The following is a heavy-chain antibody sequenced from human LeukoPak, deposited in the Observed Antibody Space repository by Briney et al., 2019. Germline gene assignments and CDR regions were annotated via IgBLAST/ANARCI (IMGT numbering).Heavy chain of an antibody. D-gene: IGHD6-19*01. CDR1: GGSISSYY. J-gene: IGHJ3*02. CDR2: IYYSGST. V-gene: IGHV4-59*01. CDR3: ARSSGQWLARRYAFDI. Sequence: SETLSLTCTVSGGSISSYYWSWLRQPPGKGLEWIGYIYYSGSTNYNPSLKSRVTISVDTSKNQFSLKLSSVTAADTAVYYCARSSGQWLARRYAFDIWGQGTMVTVSS.